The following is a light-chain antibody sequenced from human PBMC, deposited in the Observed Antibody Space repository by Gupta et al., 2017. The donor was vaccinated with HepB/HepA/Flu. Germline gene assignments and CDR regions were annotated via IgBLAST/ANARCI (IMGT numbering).Light chain of an antibody. CDR3: MQARQGIT. CDR2: LGS. Sequence: DIVMTQSPLSLPVTPGEPASISCRSSQSLLHSNGNTYLDWYLQKPGQSPQLLIYLGSNRASGVPDRFSGSGSGTDFTLKISRVEAEDVGVYYCMQARQGITFGGGTKVEIK. J-gene: IGKJ4*01. V-gene: IGKV2-28*01. CDR1: QSLLHSNGNTY.